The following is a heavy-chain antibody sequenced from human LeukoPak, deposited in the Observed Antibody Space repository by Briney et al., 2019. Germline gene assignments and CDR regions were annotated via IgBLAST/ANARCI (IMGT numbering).Heavy chain of an antibody. J-gene: IGHJ5*02. V-gene: IGHV1-69*04. D-gene: IGHD2-15*01. CDR2: IIPILVIA. CDR3: ARDALALEVAATHPNNWFDP. Sequence: SVKVSCKASLGTFSSYAISCVPHTPEQRLECMGKIIPILVIANYAHKFQGRFTNTADKCTSTAYMELSSLRSEDTAVYYCARDALALEVAATHPNNWFDPWGQGTLVTVSS. CDR1: LGTFSSYA.